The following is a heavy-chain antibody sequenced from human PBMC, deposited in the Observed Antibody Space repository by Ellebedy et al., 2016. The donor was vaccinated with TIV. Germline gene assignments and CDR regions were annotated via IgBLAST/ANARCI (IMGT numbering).Heavy chain of an antibody. J-gene: IGHJ6*02. CDR1: GFTFSNHG. Sequence: GESLKISCAASGFTFSNHGIHWVRQAPGKGLEWVAVISYDGSDKYYADSVKGRFTISRDNSKNTLYLQMNSLRAEDTAVYYCARVGYGIAVARRGMDVWGQGTTVTVSS. D-gene: IGHD6-19*01. CDR3: ARVGYGIAVARRGMDV. CDR2: ISYDGSDK. V-gene: IGHV3-30*03.